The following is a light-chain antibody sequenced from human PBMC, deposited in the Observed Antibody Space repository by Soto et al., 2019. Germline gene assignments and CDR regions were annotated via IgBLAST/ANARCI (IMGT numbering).Light chain of an antibody. CDR3: QQYGDSTWT. CDR2: GAS. CDR1: QSVSSN. V-gene: IGKV3-20*01. J-gene: IGKJ1*01. Sequence: EIVLTQSPATLSLSPGERATLSCRASQSVSSNLAWYQQKPGQAPRLLLYGASNWEIGIPDRFRGSGSGTEFTLTISRLEPEDFAVYYCQQYGDSTWTFGQGTKVDIK.